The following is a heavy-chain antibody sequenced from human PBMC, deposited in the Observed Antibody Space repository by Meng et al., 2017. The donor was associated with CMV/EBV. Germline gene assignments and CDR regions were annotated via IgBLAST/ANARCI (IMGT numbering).Heavy chain of an antibody. V-gene: IGHV2-5*02. Sequence: TLTGVVPMLGNTQQPLPLPAPFSGFPISTGGVGVGWTGKPQGKDLGGLALIYWDDDKSYSPALKSRLTIPKKTSKNKVVLTMTNMQPVDTAPYYCAHGVEGRGRNWFDPWGQGTLVTVSS. J-gene: IGHJ5*02. CDR2: IYWDDDK. CDR1: GFPISTGGVG. D-gene: IGHD3-10*01. CDR3: AHGVEGRGRNWFDP.